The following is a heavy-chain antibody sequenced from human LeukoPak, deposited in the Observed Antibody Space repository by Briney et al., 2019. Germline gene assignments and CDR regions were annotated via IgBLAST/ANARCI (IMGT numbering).Heavy chain of an antibody. D-gene: IGHD2-8*02. Sequence: GGSLRLSCAASGFAFSNDWMIWVRQPPGKGLEWVGRIKTKGDGGATDYAAPVKGRFTISRDDSKNVLYLQMNSLKIEDTAVYYCTTTGTAWGQGTLVTVSS. J-gene: IGHJ5*02. CDR3: TTTGTA. CDR1: GFAFSNDW. CDR2: IKTKGDGGAT. V-gene: IGHV3-15*01.